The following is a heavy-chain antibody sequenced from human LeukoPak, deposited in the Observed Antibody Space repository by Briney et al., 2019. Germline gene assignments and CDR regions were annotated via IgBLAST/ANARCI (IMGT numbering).Heavy chain of an antibody. CDR3: GREGEDTAMVTGYFDY. V-gene: IGHV1-2*02. D-gene: IGHD5-18*01. J-gene: IGHJ4*02. CDR2: INPNSGGT. Sequence: ASVKVSCKASGYTFTGYYMHWVRQAPGQGLEWMGWINPNSGGTNYAQKFQGRVTMTRDTSISTAYMELSRLRSDDTAVYYCGREGEDTAMVTGYFDYWGQGTLVTVSS. CDR1: GYTFTGYY.